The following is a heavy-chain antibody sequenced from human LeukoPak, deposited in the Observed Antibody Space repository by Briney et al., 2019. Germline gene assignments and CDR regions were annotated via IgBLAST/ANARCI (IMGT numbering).Heavy chain of an antibody. CDR3: AKTIVGPTPRLWSNVDTTMASDF. J-gene: IGHJ4*02. V-gene: IGHV3-23*01. CDR1: GFTFSSYS. D-gene: IGHD5-18*01. CDR2: ISGSGGST. Sequence: GGSLRLSCAASGFTFSSYSMNWVRQAPGKGLERVSAISGSGGSTYYADSVKGRFTISRDNFKNTLYLQMNSLRAEDTAVYYCAKTIVGPTPRLWSNVDTTMASDFWGQGTLVTVSS.